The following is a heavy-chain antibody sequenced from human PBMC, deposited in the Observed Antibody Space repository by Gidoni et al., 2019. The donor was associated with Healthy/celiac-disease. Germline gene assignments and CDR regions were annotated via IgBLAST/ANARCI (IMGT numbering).Heavy chain of an antibody. CDR1: GYTFTSYY. J-gene: IGHJ4*02. V-gene: IGHV1-2*02. CDR2: INPTSGGT. CDR3: ARGVTHAY. Sequence: QVQLVQTGAEVTTPGASVQVSCKASGYTFTSYYMHWVRQAPGQGLEWMGWINPTSGGTNYAQKFQGRVTMTRDTYISTAYMELSRLRSDDTAVYYCARGVTHAYWGQGTLVTVSS.